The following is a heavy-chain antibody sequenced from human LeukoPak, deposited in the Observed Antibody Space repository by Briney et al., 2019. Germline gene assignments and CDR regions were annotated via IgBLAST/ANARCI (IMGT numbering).Heavy chain of an antibody. J-gene: IGHJ4*02. Sequence: GGSLRLSCAASGFTFSDYSVTWVRQALGKGLEWVSSISSGSDYIYYADSVKGRFTISRDNAKNSLFLQMSSLRAEDTAVYCCARTIVGVTRGFDYWGLGALVTVSS. D-gene: IGHD1-26*01. CDR1: GFTFSDYS. CDR3: ARTIVGVTRGFDY. CDR2: ISSGSDYI. V-gene: IGHV3-21*01.